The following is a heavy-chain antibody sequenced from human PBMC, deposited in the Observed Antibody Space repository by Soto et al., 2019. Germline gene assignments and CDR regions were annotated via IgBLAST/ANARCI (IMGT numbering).Heavy chain of an antibody. CDR2: MRNDAIST. CDR3: VKDQDRGVYSVFTL. CDR1: GLNHNSFF. Sequence: PGRSERRSYAPRGLNHNSFFMQWDHQATGKGLTWVPRMRNDAISTTYTDSVKGRFTISRDNARNTLYLQMNSLRADDTAVYFCVKDQDRGVYSVFTLWGQRAHVPVSS. D-gene: IGHD2-15*01. J-gene: IGHJ4*02. V-gene: IGHV3-74*01.